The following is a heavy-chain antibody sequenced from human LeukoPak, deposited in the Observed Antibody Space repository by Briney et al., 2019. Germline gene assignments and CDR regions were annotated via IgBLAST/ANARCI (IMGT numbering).Heavy chain of an antibody. D-gene: IGHD2-15*01. CDR3: AKDHGGSLFYFDY. Sequence: SGESLTLSCAVSGLTFSSYWMSWVRQAPGKGREWVANIKQDGSEKYYVDSVKGRFTISRDNAKNSLYLQMNSLRAEDTAVYYCAKDHGGSLFYFDYWGQGTLVTVSS. J-gene: IGHJ4*02. CDR2: IKQDGSEK. CDR1: GLTFSSYW. V-gene: IGHV3-7*01.